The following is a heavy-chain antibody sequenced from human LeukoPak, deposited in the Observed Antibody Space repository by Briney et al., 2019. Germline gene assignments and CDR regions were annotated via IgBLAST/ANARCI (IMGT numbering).Heavy chain of an antibody. D-gene: IGHD3-22*01. Sequence: SETLSLTCTVSGGSISSSSYYWGWIRQPPGKGLEWIGSIYYSGSTYYNPSLKSRVTISVDTSKNQFSLKLSSVTAADTAVYYCARGHYYDSSGPDWFDPWGQGTLVTVSS. CDR2: IYYSGST. J-gene: IGHJ5*02. V-gene: IGHV4-39*01. CDR1: GGSISSSSYY. CDR3: ARGHYYDSSGPDWFDP.